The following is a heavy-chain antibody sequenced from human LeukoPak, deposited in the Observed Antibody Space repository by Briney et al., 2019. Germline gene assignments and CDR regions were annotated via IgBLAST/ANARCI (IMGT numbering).Heavy chain of an antibody. D-gene: IGHD6-13*01. CDR1: GGSFSGYY. V-gene: IGHV4-34*01. CDR2: INHSGST. J-gene: IGHJ4*02. Sequence: SETLSLTCAVYGGSFSGYYWSWIRQPPGKGLEWIGEINHSGSTNYNPSLKSRVTISVDTSKNQFSLKLSSVTAADTAVYYCARRYGSSWFRGKYYFDYWGQGTLVTVSS. CDR3: ARRYGSSWFRGKYYFDY.